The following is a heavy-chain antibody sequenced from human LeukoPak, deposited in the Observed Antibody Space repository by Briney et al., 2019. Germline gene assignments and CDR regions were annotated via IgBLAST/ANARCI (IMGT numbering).Heavy chain of an antibody. D-gene: IGHD6-13*01. J-gene: IGHJ4*02. CDR3: ARHGSIATGAFIY. CDR1: GGSIGRSSYY. CDR2: IYSGGGT. V-gene: IGHV4-39*01. Sequence: PSETLSLTCSVSGGSIGRSSYYWGWTRQPPGKGLEWIGSIYSGGGTYYNPSLKSRVTISVDTSRNQFSLKLGSVTAADTAVYYCARHGSIATGAFIYWGQGTLVTVSS.